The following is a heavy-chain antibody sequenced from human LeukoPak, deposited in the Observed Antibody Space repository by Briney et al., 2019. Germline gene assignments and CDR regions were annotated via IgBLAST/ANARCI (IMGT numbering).Heavy chain of an antibody. D-gene: IGHD1-26*01. CDR3: AKDMGSGSYKGFLDY. J-gene: IGHJ4*01. CDR2: ISWSSANV. CDR1: GFTFDDYA. V-gene: IGHV3-9*01. Sequence: GGSLRLSCAASGFTFDDYAMHWVRQDPGKGLEWVSGISWSSANVGYADSVKGRSTISRDNAKNSLYLQMNSLRVEDTALYYCAKDMGSGSYKGFLDYWGQGTLVTVSS.